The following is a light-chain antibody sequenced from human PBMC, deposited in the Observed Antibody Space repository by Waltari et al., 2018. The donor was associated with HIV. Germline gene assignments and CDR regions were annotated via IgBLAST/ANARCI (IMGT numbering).Light chain of an antibody. CDR3: CSYAGSSYV. J-gene: IGLJ1*01. V-gene: IGLV2-11*01. CDR1: ASDVGCYHY. Sequence: QSALTQPRSVSGSPGQSVTISCTGSASDVGCYHYVSWYQQHPGKAPKLLIYDVNKRPSGVPDRFSGSKSGNTASLTISGLQTEDEADYYCCSYAGSSYVFGTETKVTVL. CDR2: DVN.